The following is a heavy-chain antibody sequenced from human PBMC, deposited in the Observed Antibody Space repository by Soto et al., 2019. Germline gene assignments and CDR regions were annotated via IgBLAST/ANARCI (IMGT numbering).Heavy chain of an antibody. CDR1: GVSISSGGYY. Sequence: QVQLQESGPGVVKPSQTLSLTCTVSGVSISSGGYYWSWIRQHPGKGLEWIGYIYDNDSTYYNPSLKRRVTMSVDTSRTQISLKLSSVTAADTAVYYCARHHMAATDMYFDYWGQGTLVTASA. J-gene: IGHJ4*02. V-gene: IGHV4-31*03. CDR2: IYDNDST. CDR3: ARHHMAATDMYFDY. D-gene: IGHD6-19*01.